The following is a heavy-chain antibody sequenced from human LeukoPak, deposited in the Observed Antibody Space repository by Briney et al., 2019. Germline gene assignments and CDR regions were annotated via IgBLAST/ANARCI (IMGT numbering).Heavy chain of an antibody. V-gene: IGHV1-69*04. D-gene: IGHD2-2*01. CDR3: ARFSLNCSSTSCYEVGDYYYYGMDV. CDR1: GGTFSSYA. Sequence: GASVKVSCKASGGTFSSYAISWVRQAPGQGLEWMGRIIPILGIANYAQKFQGRVTITADKSTSTAYMELSSLRSEDTAVYYCARFSLNCSSTSCYEVGDYYYYGMDVWGQGTTVTVSS. CDR2: IIPILGIA. J-gene: IGHJ6*02.